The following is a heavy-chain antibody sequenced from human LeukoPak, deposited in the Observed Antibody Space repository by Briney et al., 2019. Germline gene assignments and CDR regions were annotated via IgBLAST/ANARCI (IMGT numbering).Heavy chain of an antibody. CDR1: GFTFSSYN. V-gene: IGHV3-21*01. D-gene: IGHD6-19*01. Sequence: GGSLRLSCAASGFTFSSYNMNWVRQAPGKGLEWVSSISSSSTYIYYAASVKGRFTISRDNAKNSLYLQMNSLRAEDTAVYYCASGDVAVAGTGFDYWGQGALVTVSS. J-gene: IGHJ4*02. CDR3: ASGDVAVAGTGFDY. CDR2: ISSSSTYI.